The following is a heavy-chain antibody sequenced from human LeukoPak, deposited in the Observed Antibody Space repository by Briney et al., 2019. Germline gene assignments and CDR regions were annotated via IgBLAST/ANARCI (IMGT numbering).Heavy chain of an antibody. CDR2: MWYDGSNK. J-gene: IGHJ6*02. CDR3: ARESSYDFWSGYYTGYYGMDV. CDR1: GFTFSSYG. V-gene: IGHV3-33*01. Sequence: GRSLRLSWAASGFTFSSYGMHWVRQAPGKGLEGVSGMWYDGSNKYYADSVKGRFTISRDNSKNTLYLQMNSLRAEDTAVYYCARESSYDFWSGYYTGYYGMDVWGQGTTVTISS. D-gene: IGHD3-3*01.